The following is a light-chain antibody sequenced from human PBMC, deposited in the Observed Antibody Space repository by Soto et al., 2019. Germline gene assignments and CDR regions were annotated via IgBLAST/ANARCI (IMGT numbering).Light chain of an antibody. Sequence: DIQMTHSPSTLSASVGDRVTITCRASQSISSWLAWYQQKPGKAPKLLIYKASSLESGVPSRFSGSGSGKEFTLTISSLQPDDFATYYPPQYNRYSRTFGQGTQVDIX. CDR2: KAS. CDR1: QSISSW. CDR3: PQYNRYSRT. J-gene: IGKJ2*01. V-gene: IGKV1-5*03.